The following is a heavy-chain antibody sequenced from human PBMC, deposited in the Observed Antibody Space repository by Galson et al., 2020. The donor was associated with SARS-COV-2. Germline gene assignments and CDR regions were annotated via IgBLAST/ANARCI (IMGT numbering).Heavy chain of an antibody. CDR3: AAELAVAGTDYYYGMDV. V-gene: IGHV1-2*02. CDR2: INPNSGVT. J-gene: IGHJ6*02. Sequence: ASVKVSCKASGYTFTGYYMHWVRQAHGQGLEWMGWINPNSGVTNYAQKFQGRVNMTRDTSISTAYMELSRLRSDDTAVYYCAAELAVAGTDYYYGMDVWGQGTTVTVSS. D-gene: IGHD6-19*01. CDR1: GYTFTGYY.